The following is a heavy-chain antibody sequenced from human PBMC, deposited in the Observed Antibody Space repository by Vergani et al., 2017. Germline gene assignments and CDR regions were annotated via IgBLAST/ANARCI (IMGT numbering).Heavy chain of an antibody. J-gene: IGHJ4*02. CDR2: IYSSGST. V-gene: IGHV4-61*02. CDR3: ARDLFRYCSSSSCYTPFEY. Sequence: QVQLQESGPGLLKPSQTLSLTCSVAGDSISSGNYYWNWIRQPAGKGLEWMGRIYSSGSTSYNPSIKSRITMSLDTSKNQFSLSLSSVTAADTAVYYCARDLFRYCSSSSCYTPFEYWGQGTLVTVSS. D-gene: IGHD2-2*02. CDR1: GDSISSGNYY.